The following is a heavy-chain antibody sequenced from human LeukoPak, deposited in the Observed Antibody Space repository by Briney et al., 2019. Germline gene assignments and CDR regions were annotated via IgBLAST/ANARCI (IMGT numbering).Heavy chain of an antibody. Sequence: ASVKVSCKASGYTFTGYYMHWVRHAPGQGLEWMGWINPNSGGTNSAQKFQGRVTMTRDTSISTAYMELSRLRADDTAVYYCARPEPGGGSGSYQGTFDYWGQGTLVTVSS. V-gene: IGHV1-2*02. CDR2: INPNSGGT. J-gene: IGHJ4*02. CDR3: ARPEPGGGSGSYQGTFDY. CDR1: GYTFTGYY. D-gene: IGHD1-26*01.